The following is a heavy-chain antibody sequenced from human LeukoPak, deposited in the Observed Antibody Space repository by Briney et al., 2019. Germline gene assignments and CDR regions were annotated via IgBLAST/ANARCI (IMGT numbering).Heavy chain of an antibody. CDR3: ARGLRWLPLDS. CDR2: IYSTGNT. Sequence: GGSLRLSCAASGFTVSSNFMSWVRQAPGKGLEWVSVIYSTGNTYYADSVKGRFTISRDNSKNTLYLQMTSLRAEDTAVYFCARGLRWLPLDSWGQGTLVTVSS. J-gene: IGHJ4*02. CDR1: GFTVSSNF. D-gene: IGHD5-24*01. V-gene: IGHV3-53*01.